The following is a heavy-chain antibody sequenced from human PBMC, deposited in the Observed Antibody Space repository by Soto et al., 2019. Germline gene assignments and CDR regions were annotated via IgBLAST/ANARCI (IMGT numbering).Heavy chain of an antibody. J-gene: IGHJ4*02. D-gene: IGHD3-3*01. Sequence: SETLSLTCTVTGGSISSYYWSWIRQPPGKGLEWIGYLYYGGSTNYNPSLKSRVTISVDASKNQFSLKLTSVTAADTAVYYCARGMIFGVVVDYWGQGTLVTVSS. CDR3: ARGMIFGVVVDY. CDR1: GGSISSYY. V-gene: IGHV4-59*01. CDR2: LYYGGST.